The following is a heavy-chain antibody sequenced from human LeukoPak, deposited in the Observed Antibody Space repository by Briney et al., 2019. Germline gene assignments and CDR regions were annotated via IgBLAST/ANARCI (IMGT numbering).Heavy chain of an antibody. CDR1: GGSFSGCY. CDR2: INHSGST. V-gene: IGHV4-34*01. J-gene: IGHJ4*02. Sequence: SETLSLTCAVYGGSFSGCYWSWIRQPPGKGLEWIGEINHSGSTNYNPSLKSRVTISVDTSKNQFSLKLSSVTAADTAVYYCARVKYYYGSGSYRSFDYWGQGTLVTVSS. D-gene: IGHD3-10*01. CDR3: ARVKYYYGSGSYRSFDY.